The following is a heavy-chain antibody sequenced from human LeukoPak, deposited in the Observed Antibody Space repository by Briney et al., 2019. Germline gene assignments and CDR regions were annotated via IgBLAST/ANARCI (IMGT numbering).Heavy chain of an antibody. CDR3: ARVGGIAAAGTGWFDP. J-gene: IGHJ5*02. Sequence: GGSLRLSCAASGFTFSSYSMNWVRQAPGKGLEWVSYISSSSSTIYYADSVKGRFTISRDNAKNSLYLQMNSLRAEDTAVYYCARVGGIAAAGTGWFDPWGQGTLVTVSS. V-gene: IGHV3-48*04. CDR1: GFTFSSYS. D-gene: IGHD6-13*01. CDR2: ISSSSSTI.